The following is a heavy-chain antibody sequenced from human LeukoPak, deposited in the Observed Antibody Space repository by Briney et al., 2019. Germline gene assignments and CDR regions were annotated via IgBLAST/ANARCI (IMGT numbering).Heavy chain of an antibody. V-gene: IGHV4-39*07. D-gene: IGHD3-16*01. CDR1: GGSISTSSYY. CDR3: ASVFSSWGAFDI. CDR2: IYYSGST. Sequence: PSETLSLTCTVSGGSISTSSYYWDWIRQPPGKGLEWIGSIYYSGSTYYNPSLKSRITISVDTSKNQFSLKLSSVTAADTAVYYCASVFSSWGAFDIWGQGTMVTVSS. J-gene: IGHJ3*02.